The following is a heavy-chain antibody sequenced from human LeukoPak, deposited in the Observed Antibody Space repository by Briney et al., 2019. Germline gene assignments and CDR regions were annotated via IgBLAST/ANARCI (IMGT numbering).Heavy chain of an antibody. J-gene: IGHJ3*01. CDR2: IYNSGST. Sequence: SQTLSLTCIVSGGSISRGSYYWNWIRQPAGKGLEWMGRIYNSGSTYYNPPLKSRVTISIDTSRNQFSLKLSSVTAADTAVYYCARVPYHYDSSGYYETWGQGTMATVSS. CDR1: GGSISRGSYY. D-gene: IGHD3-22*01. CDR3: ARVPYHYDSSGYYET. V-gene: IGHV4-61*02.